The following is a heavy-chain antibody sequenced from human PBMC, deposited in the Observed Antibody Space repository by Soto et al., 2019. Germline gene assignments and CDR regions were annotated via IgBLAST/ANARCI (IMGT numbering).Heavy chain of an antibody. V-gene: IGHV3-21*01. J-gene: IGHJ5*02. CDR3: ARMMMGATAWFDP. D-gene: IGHD1-26*01. CDR1: GFTFSSYS. Sequence: GGSLRLSCAASGFTFSSYSMNWVRQAPGKGLEWVSSISSSSSYIYYADSVKGRFTISRDNAKNSLYLQMNSLRAEDTAVYYCARMMMGATAWFDPWGQGTLVTAPQ. CDR2: ISSSSSYI.